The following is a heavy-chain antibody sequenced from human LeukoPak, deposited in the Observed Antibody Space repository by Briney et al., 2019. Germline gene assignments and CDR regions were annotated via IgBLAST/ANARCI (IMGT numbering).Heavy chain of an antibody. CDR3: ARVPGSYYVDFDC. V-gene: IGHV3-23*01. Sequence: GGSLRLSCAASGFTLSSYTMSWVRQAPGQGLEWVSAIGGSGATTYYGDSVKGRFTISRDNSKNTVYLQMNSLRAEDTAVYYCARVPGSYYVDFDCWGQGILVTVSS. CDR2: IGGSGATT. J-gene: IGHJ4*02. D-gene: IGHD3-10*01. CDR1: GFTLSSYT.